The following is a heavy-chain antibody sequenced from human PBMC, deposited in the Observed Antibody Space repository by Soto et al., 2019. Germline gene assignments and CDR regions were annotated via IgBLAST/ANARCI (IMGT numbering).Heavy chain of an antibody. CDR1: GGTFSSYA. D-gene: IGHD3-10*01. V-gene: IGHV1-69*13. Sequence: ASVKVSCKASGGTFSSYAISWVRQAPGQGLEWMGGIIPIFGTANYAQKFQGRVTITADESTSTAYMELSSLRSEDTAVYYCASDPPRSGSYYTYFDYWGQGTLVTAPQ. CDR2: IIPIFGTA. J-gene: IGHJ4*02. CDR3: ASDPPRSGSYYTYFDY.